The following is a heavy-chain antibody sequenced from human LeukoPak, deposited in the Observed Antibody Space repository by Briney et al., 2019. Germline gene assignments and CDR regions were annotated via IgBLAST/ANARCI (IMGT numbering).Heavy chain of an antibody. D-gene: IGHD3-22*01. V-gene: IGHV3-23*01. Sequence: PGGSLRLSCAASGFTFSNYAMSWVRQAPGKGLEWVSSINGRGGSTYYADSVKGRFTISRDNSKNTLYLQMNSLRAEDTAVYYCAKDSPNYDSSGYFEYSYFDYWGQGTLVTVSS. J-gene: IGHJ4*02. CDR3: AKDSPNYDSSGYFEYSYFDY. CDR2: INGRGGST. CDR1: GFTFSNYA.